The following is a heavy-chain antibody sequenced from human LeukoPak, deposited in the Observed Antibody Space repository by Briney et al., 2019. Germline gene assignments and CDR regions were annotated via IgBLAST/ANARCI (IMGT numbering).Heavy chain of an antibody. CDR2: ISHDGSGK. Sequence: GGSLRLSCAASGFTFSSYWMSWVRQAPGKGLEWVSNISHDGSGKYYVDSVKGRFTISRDNAKNSLYLQMNSLRAEDTAVYYCARVSYDFWSGYYADYYYYYMDVWGKGTTVTVSS. V-gene: IGHV3-7*01. D-gene: IGHD3-3*01. CDR1: GFTFSSYW. J-gene: IGHJ6*03. CDR3: ARVSYDFWSGYYADYYYYYMDV.